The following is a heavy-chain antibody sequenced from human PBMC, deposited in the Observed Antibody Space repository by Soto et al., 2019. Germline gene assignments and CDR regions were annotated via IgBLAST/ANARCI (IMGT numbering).Heavy chain of an antibody. Sequence: VEFLRLSCAASGFTFSSYAMHWVRQAPGKGLEWVAVISYDGGNKYYAESVKGRFTISRDNSKNTLYLQMNSLRAEDTAVYYCPRDLKHDFLTQWFDPWGEGTLVTVSS. D-gene: IGHD3-9*01. V-gene: IGHV3-30-3*01. CDR1: GFTFSSYA. J-gene: IGHJ5*02. CDR2: ISYDGGNK. CDR3: PRDLKHDFLTQWFDP.